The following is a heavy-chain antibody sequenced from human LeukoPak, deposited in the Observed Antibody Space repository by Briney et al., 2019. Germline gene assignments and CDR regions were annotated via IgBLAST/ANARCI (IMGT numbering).Heavy chain of an antibody. D-gene: IGHD2-2*01. CDR2: IHYSGIA. J-gene: IGHJ4*02. CDR1: GGSISSSGYS. CDR3: AGQHSTSCYHRVDY. V-gene: IGHV4-39*01. Sequence: SETLSLTCTVSGGSISSSGYSWGWLRQPPGKGLEWIGSIHYSGIAHYNPSLKSRVTISIDTSKIQFSLRLSSVTAADTAVYYCAGQHSTSCYHRVDYWGQGTLVTVSS.